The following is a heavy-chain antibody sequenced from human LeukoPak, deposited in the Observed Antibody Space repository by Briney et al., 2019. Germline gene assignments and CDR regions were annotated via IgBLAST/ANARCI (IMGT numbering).Heavy chain of an antibody. CDR1: GFTFSSYE. CDR3: ARPPPYSSSWYVFDY. J-gene: IGHJ4*02. Sequence: PGASLRLSCAASGFTFSSYEMNWVRQAPGKGLEWVSYIISSGITIYYADSVKGRFTISRDNAKNSLYLQMNSLRAEDTAVYYCARPPPYSSSWYVFDYWGQGTLVTVS. D-gene: IGHD6-13*01. CDR2: IISSGITI. V-gene: IGHV3-48*03.